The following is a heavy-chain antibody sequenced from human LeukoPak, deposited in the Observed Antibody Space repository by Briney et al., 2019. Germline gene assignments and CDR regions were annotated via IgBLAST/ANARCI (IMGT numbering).Heavy chain of an antibody. D-gene: IGHD2-2*01. J-gene: IGHJ5*02. Sequence: PSGTLSLTCAVSGGSISSSNWWSWVRQPPGKGLEWIGEIYHSGSTNYNPSLKSRVTISVDTSKNHFSLKLSSVTAADTAVYYCAREYMVPAAPNWDWFDPWGQGTLVTVSS. CDR3: AREYMVPAAPNWDWFDP. CDR1: GGSISSSNW. CDR2: IYHSGST. V-gene: IGHV4-4*02.